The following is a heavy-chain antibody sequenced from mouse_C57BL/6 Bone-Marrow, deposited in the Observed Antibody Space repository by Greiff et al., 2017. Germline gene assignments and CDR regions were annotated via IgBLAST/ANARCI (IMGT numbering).Heavy chain of an antibody. J-gene: IGHJ1*03. V-gene: IGHV1-19*01. CDR1: GYTFTDYY. CDR3: ARYSKGYFDV. CDR2: INPYNGGT. D-gene: IGHD2-5*01. Sequence: EVQVVESGPVLVKPGASVKMSCKASGYTFTDYYMNWVKQSHGKSLEWIGVINPYNGGTSYNQKFKGKATLTVDKSSSTAYMELNSLTSEDSAVYYCARYSKGYFDVWGTGTTVTVSS.